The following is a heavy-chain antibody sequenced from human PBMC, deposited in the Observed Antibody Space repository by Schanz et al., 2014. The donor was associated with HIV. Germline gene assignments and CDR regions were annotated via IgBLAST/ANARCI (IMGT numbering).Heavy chain of an antibody. V-gene: IGHV3-72*01. Sequence: EVQLLESGGGLVQPGGSLRLSCAASGFTFSNYAMNWVRRAPGKGLEWVARSRVKSDSYATEYAASVTGRFTISRDDSKNSVYVQMNSLNIEDTAVYYCRGYRFYYGVDFWGQGTTVTVS. CDR1: GFTFSNYA. CDR2: SRVKSDSYAT. J-gene: IGHJ6*02. CDR3: RGYRFYYGVDF. D-gene: IGHD5-18*01.